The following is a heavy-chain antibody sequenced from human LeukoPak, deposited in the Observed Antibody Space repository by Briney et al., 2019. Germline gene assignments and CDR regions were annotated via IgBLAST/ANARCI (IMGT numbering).Heavy chain of an antibody. J-gene: IGHJ4*02. D-gene: IGHD6-13*01. CDR2: ISSSSSYI. CDR3: ARDDANSSSWYRYFDY. CDR1: GFTFSSYS. V-gene: IGHV3-21*01. Sequence: GGSLRLSCAASGFTFSSYSMNWVRQAPGKGREWVSSISSSSSYIYYADSVKGRFTISRDNAKNSLYLQMNSLRAEDTAVYYCARDDANSSSWYRYFDYWGQGTLVTVSS.